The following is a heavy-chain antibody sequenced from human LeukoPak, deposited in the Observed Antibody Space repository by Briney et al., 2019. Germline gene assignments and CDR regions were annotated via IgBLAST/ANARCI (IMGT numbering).Heavy chain of an antibody. CDR1: GASIRGHY. V-gene: IGHV4-4*07. D-gene: IGHD3-3*01. J-gene: IGHJ4*01. CDR2: IYNNRSP. CDR3: VRESVFGSRYYFDY. Sequence: SETLSLTCTVSGASIRGHYWNWIRQTAGEGLEWIGRIYNNRSPDYNPSLKSRVTISVDTSKNQLSLKMTSVTVADTALYYCVRESVFGSRYYFDYWGHGILVTVSS.